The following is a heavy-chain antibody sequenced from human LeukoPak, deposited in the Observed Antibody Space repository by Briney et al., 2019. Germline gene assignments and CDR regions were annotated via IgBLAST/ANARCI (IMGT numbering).Heavy chain of an antibody. CDR2: IAHDRNNK. D-gene: IGHD6-19*01. V-gene: IGHV3-30*02. CDR3: ARDDYSSGWYCAY. Sequence: PGGSLRLSCAASGFTFTSYAMNWVRQAPGKGLEWVAFIAHDRNNKYYADSVKGRFTISRDNSKNTLYLQMNSLRAEDTAVYYCARDDYSSGWYCAYWGQGALVTVSS. J-gene: IGHJ4*02. CDR1: GFTFTSYA.